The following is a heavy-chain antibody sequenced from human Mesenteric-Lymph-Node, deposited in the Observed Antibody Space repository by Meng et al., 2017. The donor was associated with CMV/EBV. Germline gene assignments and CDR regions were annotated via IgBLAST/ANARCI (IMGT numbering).Heavy chain of an antibody. J-gene: IGHJ4*02. V-gene: IGHV3-49*04. CDR2: IRSKAYGGTT. Sequence: GGSLRLSCTASGFTFGDYAMSWVRQAPGKGLEWVGFIRSKAYGGTTEYAASVKGRFTISRDDSKSIAYLQMNSLKTEDTAVYYCTRDGDSSGYYPYYFDYWGQGTLVTVSS. CDR3: TRDGDSSGYYPYYFDY. CDR1: GFTFGDYA. D-gene: IGHD3-22*01.